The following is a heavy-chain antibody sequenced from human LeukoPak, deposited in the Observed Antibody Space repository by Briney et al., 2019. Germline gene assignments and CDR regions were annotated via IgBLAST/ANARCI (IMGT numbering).Heavy chain of an antibody. CDR2: IGSDGSDK. D-gene: IGHD3-22*01. CDR1: GFTFSSYA. Sequence: GGSLRLSCAASGFTFSSYAMSWVRQAPGKGLEWVSFIGSDGSDKHYADSVKGRFTISRDNSKNTLYLQMNSLRPEDTAVYYCARRYYDSSGYIHPYYFDYWGQGTLVTVSS. V-gene: IGHV3-30*02. CDR3: ARRYYDSSGYIHPYYFDY. J-gene: IGHJ4*02.